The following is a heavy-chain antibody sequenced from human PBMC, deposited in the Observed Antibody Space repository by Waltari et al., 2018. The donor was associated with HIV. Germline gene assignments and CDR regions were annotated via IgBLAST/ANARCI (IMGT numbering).Heavy chain of an antibody. CDR2: ISWNSDST. CDR3: TKAESFFHPPDY. J-gene: IGHJ4*02. CDR1: GFTFDDYA. Sequence: EVQLVESGGGLVQPGRSLRLSCAASGFTFDDYAMHWVRQVSGKGREGGSGISWNSDSTGYADSVKGRFTISRDNAKTSLYLQMNSLRTEDTALYYCTKAESFFHPPDYWGQGTLVTVSS. D-gene: IGHD3-10*01. V-gene: IGHV3-9*01.